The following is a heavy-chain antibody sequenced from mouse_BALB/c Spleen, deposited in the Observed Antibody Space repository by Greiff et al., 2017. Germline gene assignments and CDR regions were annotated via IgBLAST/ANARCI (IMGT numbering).Heavy chain of an antibody. CDR1: GFTFSSYA. D-gene: IGHD2-1*01. Sequence: EVHLVESGGGLVKPGGSLKLSCAASGFTFSSYAMSWVRQTPEKRLEWVASISSGGSTYYPDSVKGRFTISRDNARNILYLQMSSLRSEDTAMYYCARGGNYGRFAYWGQGTLVTVSA. CDR3: ARGGNYGRFAY. V-gene: IGHV5-6-5*01. CDR2: ISSGGST. J-gene: IGHJ3*01.